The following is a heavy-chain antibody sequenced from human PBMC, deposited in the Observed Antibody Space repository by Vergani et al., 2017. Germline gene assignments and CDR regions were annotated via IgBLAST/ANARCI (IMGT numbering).Heavy chain of an antibody. CDR2: IRSKAYGGTT. J-gene: IGHJ6*02. CDR1: GFTFSSYG. CDR3: AKDLGSSSWHYYYYYGMDV. V-gene: IGHV3-49*04. D-gene: IGHD6-13*01. Sequence: VQLVESGGGVVQPGRSLRLSCAASGFTFSSYGMHWVRQAPGKGLEWVGFIRSKAYGGTTEYAASVKGRFTISRDDSKSIAYLQMNSLKTEDTAVYYCAKDLGSSSWHYYYYYGMDVWGQGTTVTVSS.